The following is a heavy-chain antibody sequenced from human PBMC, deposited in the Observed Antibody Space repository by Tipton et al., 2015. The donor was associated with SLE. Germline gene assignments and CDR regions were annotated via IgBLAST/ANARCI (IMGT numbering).Heavy chain of an antibody. CDR3: ARQRPPAARPEGGMDV. J-gene: IGHJ6*02. D-gene: IGHD6-6*01. Sequence: TLSLTCTVSGGSISSYYWSWIRQPPGKGLEWIGYIHYSGSTNYNPSLKSRVTISVDTSKNQFSLKLSSVTAADTAVYYCARQRPPAARPEGGMDVWGQGTTVTVSS. CDR2: IHYSGST. CDR1: GGSISSYY. V-gene: IGHV4-59*08.